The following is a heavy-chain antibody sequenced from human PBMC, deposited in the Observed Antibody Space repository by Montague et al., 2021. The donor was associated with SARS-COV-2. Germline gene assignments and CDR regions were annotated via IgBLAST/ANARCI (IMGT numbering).Heavy chain of an antibody. CDR3: ARVRYYGSGTSLGMDV. CDR2: INHSGST. CDR1: GWSFSGSY. Sequence: SETRSLTCAVYGWSFSGSYWSWIRQPPGKGLEWIGEINHSGSTNYNPSLKSRVTISVDTSKNQFSLKLSSVTAADTAVYYCARVRYYGSGTSLGMDVWGQGTTVTVSS. D-gene: IGHD3-10*01. V-gene: IGHV4-34*01. J-gene: IGHJ6*02.